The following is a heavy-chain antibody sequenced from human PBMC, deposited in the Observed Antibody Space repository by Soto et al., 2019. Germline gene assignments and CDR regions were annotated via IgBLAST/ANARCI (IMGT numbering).Heavy chain of an antibody. CDR1: DGSISSGGYY. D-gene: IGHD2-2*01. CDR3: ARDETQLFLRAFDI. Sequence: QVQLQESGPGLVKPSQTLSLTCTVSDGSISSGGYYWSGIRQHPGKGLEWIGYIYYSGSTYYNPSLKRRVTISVDTSKNQFSLKLSSVTAADTAVYYCARDETQLFLRAFDIWGQGTMVTVSS. V-gene: IGHV4-31*03. CDR2: IYYSGST. J-gene: IGHJ3*02.